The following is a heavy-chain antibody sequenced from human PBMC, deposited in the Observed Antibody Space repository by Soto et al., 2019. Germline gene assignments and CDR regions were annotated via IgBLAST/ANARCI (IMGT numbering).Heavy chain of an antibody. CDR3: ATFHYYGSGKADY. D-gene: IGHD3-10*01. J-gene: IGHJ4*02. CDR2: IYYSGST. V-gene: IGHV4-30-4*01. CDR1: GGSISRGDYY. Sequence: SETLSLTCTVSGGSISRGDYYWSWIRQPPGKGLEWIGYIYYSGSTYYNPSLKSRVTISVDTSENQFSLKLNSVTAADTAVYYCATFHYYGSGKADYWGQGTLVTVSS.